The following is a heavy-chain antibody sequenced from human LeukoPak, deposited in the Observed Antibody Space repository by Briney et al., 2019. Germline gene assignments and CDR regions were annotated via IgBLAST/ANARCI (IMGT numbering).Heavy chain of an antibody. CDR2: IYTSGST. V-gene: IGHV4-4*07. CDR3: ARAQGYGDYVYYYYYMDV. Sequence: PSETLSLTCTVSGGSISSYYWSWIRQPAGKGLEWIGRIYTSGSTNYNPSLKSRVTMSVDTSKNQFSLKLSSVTAADTAVYYCARAQGYGDYVYYYYYMDVWGKGTTVTISS. D-gene: IGHD4-17*01. J-gene: IGHJ6*03. CDR1: GGSISSYY.